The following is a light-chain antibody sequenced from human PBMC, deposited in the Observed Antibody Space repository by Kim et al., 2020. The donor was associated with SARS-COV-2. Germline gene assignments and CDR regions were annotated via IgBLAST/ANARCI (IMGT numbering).Light chain of an antibody. J-gene: IGKJ1*01. CDR1: QSVSSIY. CDR2: GAS. V-gene: IGKV3-20*01. CDR3: QNYGYSPWT. Sequence: EIVLTQSPDTLSLSPGESATLSCRASQSVSSIYLAWYQQKPGQAPRLLIYGASSRATGIADRFSGRGSGTDFTLTITTLKPEDAAVYYCQNYGYSPWTFGRGTKVDIK.